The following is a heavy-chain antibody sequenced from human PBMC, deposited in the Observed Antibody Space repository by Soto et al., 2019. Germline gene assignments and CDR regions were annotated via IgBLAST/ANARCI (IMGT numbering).Heavy chain of an antibody. CDR1: GFTVSCQY. J-gene: IGHJ6*02. D-gene: IGHD2-2*01. Sequence: EGSLTLSFAAYGFTVSCQYMCCVSQAPGKGLDWVSVIYSGGSTYYADSVKGRFTISRDNSKNTLYLQMNSLRAEDTAVYYCARVPAMRGYYYYGMDVWGQGT. V-gene: IGHV3-53*01. CDR3: ARVPAMRGYYYYGMDV. CDR2: IYSGGST.